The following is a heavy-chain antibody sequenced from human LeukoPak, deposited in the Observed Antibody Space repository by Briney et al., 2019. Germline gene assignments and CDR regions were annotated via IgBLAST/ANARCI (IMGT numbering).Heavy chain of an antibody. D-gene: IGHD1-7*01. CDR2: IKSKTDGDTT. CDR1: GFTLSNAW. Sequence: KSGGSLRLSCAVSGFTLSNAWMSWVRQAPGKGLEWVGRIKSKTDGDTTDYAAPVKGRFTISRDESKDTLYLQMSSLKAEDTAVYYCTRDKLELRQFDYWGQGTLVTVSP. CDR3: TRDKLELRQFDY. V-gene: IGHV3-15*01. J-gene: IGHJ4*02.